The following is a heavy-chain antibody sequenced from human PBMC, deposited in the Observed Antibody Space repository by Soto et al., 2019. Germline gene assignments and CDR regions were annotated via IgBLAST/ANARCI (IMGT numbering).Heavy chain of an antibody. CDR3: ARLTAAAGRGFDP. Sequence: KSGGSLRLSCAASGFTFSSYSMNWVRQAPGKGLEWVSSISSSSSYIYYADSVKGRFTISRDNAKNSLYLQMNSLRAEDTAVYYCARLTAAAGRGFDPWGQGTLITVSS. J-gene: IGHJ5*02. D-gene: IGHD6-13*01. CDR1: GFTFSSYS. V-gene: IGHV3-21*01. CDR2: ISSSSSYI.